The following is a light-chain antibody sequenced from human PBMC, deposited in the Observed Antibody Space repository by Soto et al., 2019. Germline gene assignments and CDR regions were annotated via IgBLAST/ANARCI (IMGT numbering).Light chain of an antibody. Sequence: QAVLTQPPSASGTPGQRVTISCSGSSSNIGSNYVYWYQQLPGTTPKLLIYRNYHRPSGVPDRFSGSKSGTSASLAISGLRSEDEADYYCATWDDSLSGVVFGGGTKLTVL. J-gene: IGLJ2*01. CDR3: ATWDDSLSGVV. CDR1: SSNIGSNY. V-gene: IGLV1-47*01. CDR2: RNY.